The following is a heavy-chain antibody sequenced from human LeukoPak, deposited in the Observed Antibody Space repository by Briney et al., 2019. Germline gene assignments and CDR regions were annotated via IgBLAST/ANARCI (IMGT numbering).Heavy chain of an antibody. CDR3: AREDDSSGYYFDY. D-gene: IGHD3-22*01. V-gene: IGHV4-30-4*01. Sequence: SETLSLTCTVSGGSISSGDYYWSWIRQPPGKGLEWIGYIYYSGSTYYNPSLKNRVTISVDTSKNQFSLKLSSVTAADTAVYYCAREDDSSGYYFDYWGQGTLVTVSS. CDR1: GGSISSGDYY. CDR2: IYYSGST. J-gene: IGHJ4*02.